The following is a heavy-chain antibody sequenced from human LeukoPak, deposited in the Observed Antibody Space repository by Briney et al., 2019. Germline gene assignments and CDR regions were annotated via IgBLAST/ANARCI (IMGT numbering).Heavy chain of an antibody. V-gene: IGHV3-23*01. CDR1: GFTFSSYA. CDR3: ARRNAMDV. Sequence: PGGSLRLSCAASGFTFSSYAMSWVRQAPGKGLEWVSAISGSGGSTYYADSVKGRLTISRDDAKSSLYLQMDSLRAEDTAVYYCARRNAMDVWGQGTTVIVFS. CDR2: ISGSGGST. J-gene: IGHJ6*02.